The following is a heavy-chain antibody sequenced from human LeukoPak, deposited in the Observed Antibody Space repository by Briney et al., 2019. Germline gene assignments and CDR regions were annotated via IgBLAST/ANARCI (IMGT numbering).Heavy chain of an antibody. V-gene: IGHV3-23*01. Sequence: GGSLRLSCAASGFTYSSYAMSWVRQDPGKGLEWVSAISGSGGSTYYADSVKGRFTISRDNSKNTLYLQMNSLRAEDTAVYYCAKDYYDNNGDLFDYWGQGTLVTVSA. J-gene: IGHJ4*02. CDR3: AKDYYDNNGDLFDY. D-gene: IGHD3-22*01. CDR2: ISGSGGST. CDR1: GFTYSSYA.